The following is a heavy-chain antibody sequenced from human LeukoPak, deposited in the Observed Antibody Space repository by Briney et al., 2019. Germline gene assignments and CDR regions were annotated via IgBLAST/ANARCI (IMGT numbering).Heavy chain of an antibody. Sequence: ASVKGSCKASGGTFSSYAISWVRQAPGQGLEWMGRIIPIFGTANYAQKFQGRVTITTDESTSTAYMELSSLRSEDTAVYYCARAHDYGDYVSPYDAFDIWGQGTKVTVSS. CDR3: ARAHDYGDYVSPYDAFDI. D-gene: IGHD4-17*01. J-gene: IGHJ3*02. CDR2: IIPIFGTA. CDR1: GGTFSSYA. V-gene: IGHV1-69*05.